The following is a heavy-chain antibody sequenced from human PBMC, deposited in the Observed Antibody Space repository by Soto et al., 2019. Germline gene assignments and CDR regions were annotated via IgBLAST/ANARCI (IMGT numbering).Heavy chain of an antibody. CDR3: AKDWEHYTVTGYSYGLDV. J-gene: IGHJ6*02. V-gene: IGHV3-30*18. CDR2: ISYDESNK. Sequence: LRLSCAASGFPFSNYGMHWVRQAPGKGLEWVALISYDESNKHYADPVKGRFTISRDKSKNNLYLQMNSLRAEDTAVYYCAKDWEHYTVTGYSYGLDVWGQGTTVTVSS. CDR1: GFPFSNYG. D-gene: IGHD3-3*01.